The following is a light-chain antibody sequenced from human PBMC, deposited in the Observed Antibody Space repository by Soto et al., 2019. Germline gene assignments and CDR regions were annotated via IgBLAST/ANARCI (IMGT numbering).Light chain of an antibody. Sequence: EMVMTQSPDTLSVSPGERATLSCRASQSVGSNLAWYQQKPGQAPRLLIYGTSSRATGIPDRFSGSGSGTDFTLTISRLEPEDFAVYYCQQYGNSPITFGQGTRLEI. CDR1: QSVGSN. J-gene: IGKJ5*01. V-gene: IGKV3-20*01. CDR3: QQYGNSPIT. CDR2: GTS.